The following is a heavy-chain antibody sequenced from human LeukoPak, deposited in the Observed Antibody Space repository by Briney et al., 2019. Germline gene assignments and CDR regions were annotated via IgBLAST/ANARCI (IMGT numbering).Heavy chain of an antibody. CDR1: GFSFSTYA. J-gene: IGHJ4*02. D-gene: IGHD3-10*01. V-gene: IGHV3-33*01. CDR2: IWHDASHA. Sequence: PGGSLRLSCAASGFSFSTYAMHWVRQAPGKGLEWVALIWHDASHAFYTDSVKGRFTISRDNSKNTVYLQMNSLGGEDTAVYYCAREIFGSGSYPGYWGQGTLVTVSS. CDR3: AREIFGSGSYPGY.